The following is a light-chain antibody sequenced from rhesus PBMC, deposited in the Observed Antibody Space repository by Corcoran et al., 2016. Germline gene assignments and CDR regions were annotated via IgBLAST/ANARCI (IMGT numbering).Light chain of an antibody. Sequence: IVMTQSPATLALSPGERATLSCRASQSVSSYLAWYQQKPGQAPRLLIYGASSRATGLPDRGRGGGSGTECTLTIRSLEHEDIGVYFCLQSSNWPRTFGQGTKVEIK. CDR2: GAS. CDR3: LQSSNWPRT. V-gene: IGKV3-24*04. J-gene: IGKJ1*01. CDR1: QSVSSY.